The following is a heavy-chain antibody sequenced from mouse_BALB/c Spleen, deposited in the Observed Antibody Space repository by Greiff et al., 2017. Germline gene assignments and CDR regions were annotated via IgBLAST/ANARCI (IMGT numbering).Heavy chain of an antibody. J-gene: IGHJ3*01. V-gene: IGHV5-6-5*01. D-gene: IGHD2-4*01. CDR3: ARRWDYGGFAY. CDR1: GFTFSSYA. CDR2: ISSGGST. Sequence: EVQVVESGGGLVKPGGSLKLSCAASGFTFSSYAMSWVRQTPEKRLEWVASISSGGSTYYPDSVKGRFTISRDNARNILYLQMSSLRSEDTAMYYCARRWDYGGFAYWGQGTLVTVSA.